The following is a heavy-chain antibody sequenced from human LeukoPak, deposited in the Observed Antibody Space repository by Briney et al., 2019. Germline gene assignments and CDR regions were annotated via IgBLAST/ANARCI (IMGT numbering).Heavy chain of an antibody. J-gene: IGHJ4*02. V-gene: IGHV1-2*02. CDR2: INPNSGGT. CDR1: GYTFTGYY. CDR3: AKTEYSYGSSHFDY. D-gene: IGHD5-18*01. Sequence: ASVKVSCKASGYTFTGYYMHWVRQAPGQGLEWMGWINPNSGGTNYAQKFQGRVTMTRDTSISTAYMELSRLRSDDTAVYYCAKTEYSYGSSHFDYWGQGTLVTVSS.